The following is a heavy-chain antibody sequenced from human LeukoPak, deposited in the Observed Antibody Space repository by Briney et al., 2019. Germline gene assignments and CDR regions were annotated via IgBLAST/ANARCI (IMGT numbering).Heavy chain of an antibody. CDR2: IKQGGSEK. V-gene: IGHV3-7*03. D-gene: IGHD2-15*01. CDR1: GFSFSNYA. J-gene: IGHJ6*04. CDR3: ARDFGLRCSGGTCYSVYYYGMDV. Sequence: LSGGSLRLSCSASGFSFSNYAMYWVRQAPGKGLEWVANIKQGGSEKYYVDSVKGRFTISRDNAKNSLYLQMNSLSAEDTAVYYCARDFGLRCSGGTCYSVYYYGMDVWGKGTTVTVSS.